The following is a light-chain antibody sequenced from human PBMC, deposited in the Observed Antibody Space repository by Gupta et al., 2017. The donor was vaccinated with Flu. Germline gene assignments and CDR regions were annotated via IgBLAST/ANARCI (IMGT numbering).Light chain of an antibody. V-gene: IGKV3-11*01. J-gene: IGKJ2*01. CDR3: QQRDDGPDT. Sequence: PATLRLSPGERATLSGRASRSVSTFLAWYQQKPSQAPRLLIYRASNRATGIPARFSGSGSGTDFTLTISSLEAEDIAVYYCQQRDDGPDTFGPGTKLEIK. CDR2: RAS. CDR1: RSVSTF.